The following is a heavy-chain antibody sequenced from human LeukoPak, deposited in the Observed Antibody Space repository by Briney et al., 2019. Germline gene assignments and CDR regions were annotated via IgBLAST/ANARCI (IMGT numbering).Heavy chain of an antibody. V-gene: IGHV3-23*01. D-gene: IGHD6-19*01. CDR1: GFTLGSYA. CDR3: AKTTTGYSSGRYPAWPIDY. J-gene: IGHJ4*02. CDR2: IFGSGGSA. Sequence: GGSLRLSCAASGFTLGSYAMYWVRQAPGKGLEWVSGIFGSGGSAHYADSVKGRFTVSRDNSKNTVYLLMDSLRVEDTAIYYCAKTTTGYSSGRYPAWPIDYWGQGTLVTVSS.